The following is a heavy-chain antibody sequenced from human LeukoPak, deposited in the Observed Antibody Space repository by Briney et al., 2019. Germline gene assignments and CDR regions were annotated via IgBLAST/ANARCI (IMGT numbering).Heavy chain of an antibody. CDR2: IYYSGST. V-gene: IGHV4-59*01. CDR3: ARVRGLASSPYAFDI. D-gene: IGHD6-13*01. J-gene: IGHJ3*02. CDR1: GGSISSYY. Sequence: SETLSLTCTVSGGSISSYYWSWIRQPPGKGLEWIGYIYYSGSTNYNTSLKSRVTISVDTSKNQFSLKLSSVTAADTAVYYCARVRGLASSPYAFDIWGQGTMVTVSS.